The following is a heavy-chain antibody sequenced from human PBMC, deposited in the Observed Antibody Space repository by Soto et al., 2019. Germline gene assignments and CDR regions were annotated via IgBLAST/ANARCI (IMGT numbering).Heavy chain of an antibody. Sequence: GGSLRLSCAASGFIVSRYWMLCVRQVPWKGLAWDSLINNDGTRTPDADSVKGRFTLSRDDAHNTVYLQMSRLRVEDTALYYSVRGGRASYPIHFWGQGTLVTVSS. CDR1: GFIVSRYW. CDR3: VRGGRASYPIHF. D-gene: IGHD3-16*01. J-gene: IGHJ4*02. V-gene: IGHV3-74*01. CDR2: INNDGTRT.